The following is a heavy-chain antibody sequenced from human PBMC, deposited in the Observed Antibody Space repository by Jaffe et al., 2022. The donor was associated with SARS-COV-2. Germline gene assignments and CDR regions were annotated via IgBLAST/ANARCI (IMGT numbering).Heavy chain of an antibody. CDR1: GFIFSRYS. CDR3: ARDRSFFARGGDWE. CDR2: ITSRSELS. J-gene: IGHJ4*02. Sequence: EVQLVESGGGLVEPGGSLRLSCAASGFIFSRYSMSWVRQAPGKGLEWVSTITSRSELSYYADSVRGRFTISRDDAKNSLYMEMNSLRADDTGVYYCARDRSFFARGGDWEWGQGVLVTVSS. D-gene: IGHD3-10*01. V-gene: IGHV3-21*02.